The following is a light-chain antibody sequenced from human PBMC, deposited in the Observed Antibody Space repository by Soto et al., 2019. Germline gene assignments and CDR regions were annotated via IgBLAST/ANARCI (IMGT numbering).Light chain of an antibody. CDR2: GAS. J-gene: IGKJ4*01. CDR1: QSVGSK. Sequence: EKVMTQSPVTLSVSPGESATLSCRASQSVGSKVAWYQQKPGQAPRLLIYGASNRATGIPVRFSGSGSGTEFTLTISSLQSEDFAVYYCQQYDVWPALTFGGGTKVDIK. V-gene: IGKV3-15*01. CDR3: QQYDVWPALT.